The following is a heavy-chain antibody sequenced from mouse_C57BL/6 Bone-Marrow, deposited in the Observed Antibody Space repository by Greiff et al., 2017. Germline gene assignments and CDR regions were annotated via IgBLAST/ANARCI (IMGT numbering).Heavy chain of an antibody. CDR2: INPDSSTT. Sequence: EVQLMESGGGLVQPGGSLKLSCAASGIDFSRYWMSWVRRAPGRGLEWIGEINPDSSTTNYAPSLKDKFIISRDTANNTLYLQMSKVRSEDTARYYCAGPPTIGTGCYIDVWGTGTTVTVSS. CDR1: GIDFSRYW. V-gene: IGHV4-1*01. D-gene: IGHD2-14*01. J-gene: IGHJ1*03. CDR3: AGPPTIGTGCYIDV.